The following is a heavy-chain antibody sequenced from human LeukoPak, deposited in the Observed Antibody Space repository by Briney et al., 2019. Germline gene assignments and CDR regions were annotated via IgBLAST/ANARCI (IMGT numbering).Heavy chain of an antibody. CDR1: GGFTSPYK. D-gene: IGHD3-10*01. Sequence: PSETLCLTCTVSGGFTSPYKWNWNRQPPGKVLEWGGFVYNSGITSYNPSLKNRVTISVDTSKSQLSLKLTSVTAADTAVYYCARVSGGSGSYYSEDWFDPWGQGTLVTVSS. CDR2: VYNSGIT. J-gene: IGHJ5*02. CDR3: ARVSGGSGSYYSEDWFDP. V-gene: IGHV4-59*08.